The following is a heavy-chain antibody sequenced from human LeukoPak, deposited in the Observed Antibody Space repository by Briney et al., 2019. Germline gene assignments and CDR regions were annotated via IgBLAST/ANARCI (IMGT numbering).Heavy chain of an antibody. CDR2: IYPSDSDT. D-gene: IGHD6-13*01. J-gene: IGHJ4*02. CDR3: ARPHTSSWSPFDY. V-gene: IGHV5-51*01. Sequence: GESLKISCKASGYSFTSYWIGGVRQMPGKGLEWVGIIYPSDSDTRYSPSFQGQVTISADKSITTAYLQWSSLKASDTAMYYCARPHTSSWSPFDYWGQGTLVTVSS. CDR1: GYSFTSYW.